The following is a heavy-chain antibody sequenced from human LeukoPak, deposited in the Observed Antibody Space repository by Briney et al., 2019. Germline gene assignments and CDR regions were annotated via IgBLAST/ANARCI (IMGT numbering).Heavy chain of an antibody. J-gene: IGHJ3*02. CDR3: TRFGAFDI. CDR1: GFTFSGSA. CDR2: IRSKANSYAA. V-gene: IGHV3-73*01. Sequence: GGSLKLSCAASGFTFSGSAMHWVRQASGKGLEWVGRIRSKANSYAAAYAASVKGRFTISRDDSKNTAYLQMNSLKTEDTAVYYCTRFGAFDIWGQGTMVTVSS. D-gene: IGHD3-3*01.